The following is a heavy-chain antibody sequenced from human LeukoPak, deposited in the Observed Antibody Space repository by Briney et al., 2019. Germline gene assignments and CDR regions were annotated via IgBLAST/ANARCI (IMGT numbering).Heavy chain of an antibody. D-gene: IGHD1-1*01. J-gene: IGHJ4*02. CDR2: INNEGSDT. V-gene: IGHV3-74*01. Sequence: GGSLRLSCVVSGLTFSNHWMHLVRQTPGKGLVWVSHINNEGSDTRYADSVKGRFTISRDNANNIVYLQMNSLRAEDAAVYYCATKRGIHQERVSLDFWGQGTLVTVSS. CDR1: GLTFSNHW. CDR3: ATKRGIHQERVSLDF.